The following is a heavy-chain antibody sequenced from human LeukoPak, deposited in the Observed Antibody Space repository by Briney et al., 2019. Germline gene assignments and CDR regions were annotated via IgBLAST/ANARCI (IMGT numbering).Heavy chain of an antibody. D-gene: IGHD2-15*01. CDR3: AAWGYCSGGSCYRFSFRDHFDY. J-gene: IGHJ4*02. CDR1: GFTFSSYE. CDR2: ISSSGSTI. Sequence: GGSLRLSCAASGFTFSSYEMNWVRQAPGKGLEWVSYISSSGSTIYYADSVKGRFTISRDNAKNSLYLQMNSLRAEDTAVYYCAAWGYCSGGSCYRFSFRDHFDYWGQGTLVTVSS. V-gene: IGHV3-48*03.